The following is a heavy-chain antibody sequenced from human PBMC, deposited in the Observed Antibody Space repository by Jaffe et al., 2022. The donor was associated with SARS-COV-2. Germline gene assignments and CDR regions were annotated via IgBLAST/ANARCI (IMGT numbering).Heavy chain of an antibody. Sequence: QVQLQESGPGLVKPSETLSLTCTVSGASISSYYWSWIRQPPGKGLEWIAYIYSSASTNYNPSLKSRVTISIDTSKNQFSLKLSSVTAADTAVYYCARGGAIASPSYYYGMDVWGQGTTVTVSS. CDR1: GASISSYY. V-gene: IGHV4-59*13. J-gene: IGHJ6*02. CDR3: ARGGAIASPSYYYGMDV. D-gene: IGHD2-21*01. CDR2: IYSSAST.